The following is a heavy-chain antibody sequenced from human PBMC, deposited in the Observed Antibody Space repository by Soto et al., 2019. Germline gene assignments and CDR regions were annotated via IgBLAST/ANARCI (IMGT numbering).Heavy chain of an antibody. V-gene: IGHV3-23*01. D-gene: IGHD2-15*01. CDR1: GFTFSSYA. CDR3: AKDSPTRYCSGGSCYPEPYYYGMDV. J-gene: IGHJ6*02. CDR2: ISGSGGST. Sequence: GGSLRLSCAASGFTFSSYAMSWVRQAPGKGLEWVSAISGSGGSTYYADSVKGRFTISRDNSKNTLYLQMNSLRAEDTAVYYCAKDSPTRYCSGGSCYPEPYYYGMDVWGQGTTVTVSS.